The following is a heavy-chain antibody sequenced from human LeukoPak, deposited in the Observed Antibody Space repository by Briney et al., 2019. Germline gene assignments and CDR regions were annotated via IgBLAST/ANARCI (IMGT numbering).Heavy chain of an antibody. CDR2: ISDIGSI. J-gene: IGHJ5*02. V-gene: IGHV4-59*01. CDR1: GGSISSYY. CDR3: ARDRGATYYYDSSGYTWFDP. D-gene: IGHD3-22*01. Sequence: SETLSLTCTVSGGSISSYYWSWIRQPPGKGLEWIAYISDIGSINYNPSLKSRVTISLDTSKNQFSLKLSSVTAADTAVYYCARDRGATYYYDSSGYTWFDPWGQGTLVTVSS.